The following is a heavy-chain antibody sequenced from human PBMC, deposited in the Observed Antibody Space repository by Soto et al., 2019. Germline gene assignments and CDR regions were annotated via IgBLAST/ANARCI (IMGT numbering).Heavy chain of an antibody. D-gene: IGHD6-25*01. CDR2: INPHTGDT. J-gene: IGHJ2*01. V-gene: IGHV1-2*02. Sequence: QVQLVQSGAEVKKPGASVTVSCKTSGYPLTDFYIHWVRQAPGQGLEWMAWINPHTGDTNTALKFQGRVTMTRDTSINTAFMELTRLSSDDTAVYYCAREGGAAPRARREWYLDLWGRGTLVSVPS. CDR1: GYPLTDFY. CDR3: AREGGAAPRARREWYLDL.